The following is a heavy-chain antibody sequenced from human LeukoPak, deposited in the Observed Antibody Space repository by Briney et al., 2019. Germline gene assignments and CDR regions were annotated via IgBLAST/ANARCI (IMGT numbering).Heavy chain of an antibody. Sequence: SECLSLTCAVYGGSFSGYYWSWIRQHPGNGREWIGEINHSGSTNYNPSLKSRVTISVDTSKNQFSLKLSSVTAADTAVYYCASSPPDYYDSSGSKGDYWGQGTLVTVSS. J-gene: IGHJ4*02. CDR1: GGSFSGYY. CDR2: INHSGST. D-gene: IGHD3-22*01. V-gene: IGHV4-34*01. CDR3: ASSPPDYYDSSGSKGDY.